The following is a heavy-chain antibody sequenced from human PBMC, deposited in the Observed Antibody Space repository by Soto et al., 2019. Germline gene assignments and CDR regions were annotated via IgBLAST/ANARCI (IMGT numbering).Heavy chain of an antibody. CDR3: ARAGLGDGSDY. D-gene: IGHD1-26*01. CDR2: FYYSGST. J-gene: IGHJ4*02. CDR1: GGSVSSGSYY. V-gene: IGHV4-61*01. Sequence: QVQLQESGPGLVKPSETLSLTCTVSGGSVSSGSYYWSWIRQPPGKGLEWIGYFYYSGSTKYNPSLKSRVTISVDTSKNQFSLKLSSVTAADTAVYYCARAGLGDGSDYWGQGTLVTVSS.